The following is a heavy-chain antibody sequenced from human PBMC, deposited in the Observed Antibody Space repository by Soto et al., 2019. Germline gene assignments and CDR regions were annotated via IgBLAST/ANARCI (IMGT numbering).Heavy chain of an antibody. V-gene: IGHV3-7*01. D-gene: IGHD3-22*01. Sequence: GGSLRLSCAASGFTFSSYWMSWVRQAPGKGLEWVANIKQDGSEKYYVDSVKGRFTISRDNAKNSLYLQMNSLRAEDTAVYYCAREKGDITMIIGGMDVWGQGTTVTVSS. CDR1: GFTFSSYW. CDR2: IKQDGSEK. J-gene: IGHJ6*02. CDR3: AREKGDITMIIGGMDV.